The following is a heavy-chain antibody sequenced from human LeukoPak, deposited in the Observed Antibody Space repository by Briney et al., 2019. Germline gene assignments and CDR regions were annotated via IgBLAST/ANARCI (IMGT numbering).Heavy chain of an antibody. CDR3: AKDSSSSYINVLAY. D-gene: IGHD6-6*01. J-gene: IGHJ4*02. CDR1: GFTFSDYG. Sequence: GGSLTHSCAASGFTFSDYGMHWVRQPPGKGLEWVAFIRFDFSNQYHADSVNGRFTISRDNSKNILYLQMNSLRPEDTAVYYCAKDSSSSYINVLAYWGRASLVTLS. V-gene: IGHV3-30*02. CDR2: IRFDFSNQ.